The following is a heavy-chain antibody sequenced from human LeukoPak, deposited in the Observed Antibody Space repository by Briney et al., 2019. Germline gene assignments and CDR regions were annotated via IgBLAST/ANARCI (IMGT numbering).Heavy chain of an antibody. D-gene: IGHD3-22*01. CDR3: ARDLKGGSYPTDAFDM. Sequence: ASVTVSCKASGYTFTSYGISWVRQAPGQGLEWMGWISAYNGNTNYAQKLQGRVTMTTDTSTSTAYMELRSLRSDDTAVYYCARDLKGGSYPTDAFDMWGQGTVLTVFS. V-gene: IGHV1-18*01. J-gene: IGHJ3*02. CDR1: GYTFTSYG. CDR2: ISAYNGNT.